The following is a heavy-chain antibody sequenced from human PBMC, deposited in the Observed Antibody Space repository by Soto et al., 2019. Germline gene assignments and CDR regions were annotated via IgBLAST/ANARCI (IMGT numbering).Heavy chain of an antibody. V-gene: IGHV1-69*13. CDR3: ARPYCSGGSCYLHFDS. CDR1: GGTFSSYA. CDR2: IIPIFGTA. Sequence: SVKVSCKASGGTFSSYAISWVRQAPGQGLEWMGGIIPIFGTANYAQKFQGRVTIPADESTSTAYLELRSLSFEDTAVYYCARPYCSGGSCYLHFDSWGQGTLVTVSS. D-gene: IGHD2-15*01. J-gene: IGHJ4*02.